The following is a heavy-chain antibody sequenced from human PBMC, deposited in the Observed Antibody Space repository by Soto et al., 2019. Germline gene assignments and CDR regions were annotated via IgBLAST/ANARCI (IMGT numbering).Heavy chain of an antibody. Sequence: GGSLRLSCAASGFTFSSYAMHWVRQAPGKGLEWVAVISYDGSNKYYADSVKGRFTISRDNSKNTLYLQMNSLRAEDTAVYYWARTASTSDEYGGQGTLVPVSP. CDR2: ISYDGSNK. CDR1: GFTFSSYA. J-gene: IGHJ4*02. D-gene: IGHD5-18*01. CDR3: ARTASTSDEY. V-gene: IGHV3-30-3*01.